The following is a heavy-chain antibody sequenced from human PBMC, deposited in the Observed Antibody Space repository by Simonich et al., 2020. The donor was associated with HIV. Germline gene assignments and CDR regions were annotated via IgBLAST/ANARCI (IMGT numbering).Heavy chain of an antibody. J-gene: IGHJ2*01. CDR1: GYSISSGYY. V-gene: IGHV4-38-2*01. Sequence: QVQLQESGPGLVKPSETLSLTCAVSGYSISSGYYWGWIRQPPGKGLGWIGSIYHSGSNDYNPSLKIRVTISIDTSKNQFSLNLSSVAAADTAEYYCARSPDKVEYFDLWGRGTLVTVSS. D-gene: IGHD3-9*01. CDR3: ARSPDKVEYFDL. CDR2: IYHSGSN.